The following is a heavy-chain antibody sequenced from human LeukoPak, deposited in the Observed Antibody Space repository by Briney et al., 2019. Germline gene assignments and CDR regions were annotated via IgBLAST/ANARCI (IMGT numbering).Heavy chain of an antibody. V-gene: IGHV1-69*13. J-gene: IGHJ6*02. CDR2: IIPIFGTA. Sequence: SVKVSCKASGGTFSSYAISWVRQAPGQGLEWMGGIIPIFGTANYAQKFQGRVTITADESTNTAYMELSSLRSEDTAVYYCARVPLMSGSYSYYYYGMDVWGQGTTVTVSS. CDR1: GGTFSSYA. D-gene: IGHD1-26*01. CDR3: ARVPLMSGSYSYYYYGMDV.